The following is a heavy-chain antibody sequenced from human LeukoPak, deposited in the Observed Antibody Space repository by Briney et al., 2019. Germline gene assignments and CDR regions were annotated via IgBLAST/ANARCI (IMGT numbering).Heavy chain of an antibody. CDR1: GFTFRSYW. J-gene: IGHJ4*02. CDR3: AKESPGAMVRGVIPGY. D-gene: IGHD3-10*01. CDR2: INSEGSST. V-gene: IGHV3-74*01. Sequence: PGGSLRLSCAASGFTFRSYWIHWVRQAPGKGLVWVSRINSEGSSTSYADSVKGRFTISRDNAKNTLYLQMNSLRAEDTAVYYCAKESPGAMVRGVIPGYWGQGTLVTVSS.